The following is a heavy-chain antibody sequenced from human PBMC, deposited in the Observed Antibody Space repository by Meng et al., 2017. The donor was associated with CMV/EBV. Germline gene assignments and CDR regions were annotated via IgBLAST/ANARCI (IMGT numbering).Heavy chain of an antibody. V-gene: IGHV3-11*04. D-gene: IGHD4-23*01. J-gene: IGHJ4*02. CDR2: ISSSGSTI. CDR1: GFTVSSNY. CDR3: ARGDGGNFNY. Sequence: GESLKISCAASGFTVSSNYMSWVRQAPGKGLEWVSYISSSGSTIYYADSVKGRFTISRDNAKNSLYLQMNSLRAEDTAVYYCARGDGGNFNYWGQGTLVTVSS.